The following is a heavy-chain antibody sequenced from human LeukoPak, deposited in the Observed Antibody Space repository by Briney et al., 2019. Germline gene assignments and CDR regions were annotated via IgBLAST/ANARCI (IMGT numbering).Heavy chain of an antibody. CDR1: GFTVSSNY. V-gene: IGHV3-66*01. CDR2: IYSGGST. CDR3: ARDGPDIVVVPAAMYGMDV. J-gene: IGHJ6*02. Sequence: GGSLRLSCAASGFTVSSNYMSWVRQAPGKGLEWVSVIYSGGSTYYADSVKGRFTISRDNSKNTLYLQMNSLRAEDTAVYYCARDGPDIVVVPAAMYGMDVWGQGTTVTVSS. D-gene: IGHD2-2*01.